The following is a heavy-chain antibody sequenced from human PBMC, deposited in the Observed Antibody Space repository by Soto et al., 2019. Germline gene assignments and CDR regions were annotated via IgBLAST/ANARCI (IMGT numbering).Heavy chain of an antibody. J-gene: IGHJ4*02. V-gene: IGHV1-18*04. CDR1: GYTFTSYG. Sequence: ASVKVSCKASGYTFTSYGISWVRQAPGQGLEWMGWISAYNGNTNYAQKLQGRVTMTTDTSTSTAYMELRSLRSDDTAVYYCGRIGSYCGGDCFPFDYWGQGTLVTVSS. CDR3: GRIGSYCGGDCFPFDY. D-gene: IGHD2-21*02. CDR2: ISAYNGNT.